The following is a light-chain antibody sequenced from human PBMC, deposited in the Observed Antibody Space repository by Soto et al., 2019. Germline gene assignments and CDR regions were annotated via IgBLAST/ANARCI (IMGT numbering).Light chain of an antibody. CDR3: SSYAGSDVFV. V-gene: IGLV2-8*01. Sequence: QSALTQPPSASGSPGQSVTISCTGTSSDVGGYNYVSWYQQHPGKAPKLMIYEVNKRPSGVPDRFSGSKSGNTASLTVSGLQAEDEADYYCSSYAGSDVFVCGTGTKVTVL. CDR1: SSDVGGYNY. J-gene: IGLJ1*01. CDR2: EVN.